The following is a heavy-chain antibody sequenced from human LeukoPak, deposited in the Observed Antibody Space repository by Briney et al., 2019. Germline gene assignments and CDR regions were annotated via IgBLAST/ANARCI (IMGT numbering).Heavy chain of an antibody. Sequence: PSETLSLTCTVSGASISDSDFFWAWVRQPPGKGLEWIGNIYYSGTTYYNPSLKSRVSVSMDTSKKQFSLKLRSMTAADTAVYYCARQGTYFNIFTGYRPDQFDYWSQGTLVTVSS. J-gene: IGHJ4*02. CDR2: IYYSGTT. D-gene: IGHD3-9*01. CDR1: GASISDSDFF. CDR3: ARQGTYFNIFTGYRPDQFDY. V-gene: IGHV4-39*01.